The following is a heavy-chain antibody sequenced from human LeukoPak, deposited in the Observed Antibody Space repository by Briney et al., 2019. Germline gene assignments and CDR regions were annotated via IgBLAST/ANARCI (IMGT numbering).Heavy chain of an antibody. J-gene: IGHJ4*02. CDR2: ISGDGGKT. D-gene: IGHD3-10*01. V-gene: IGHV3-23*01. Sequence: GGSLRLSCATSGFIFSDYAMTWVRQAPGRGLEWVSDISGDGGKTYSADSVKGRFTISRDSSKNMLYLQMNGLTVDDTAVYYCARAPRGFQWFVEFWGQGTLVTVSS. CDR3: ARAPRGFQWFVEF. CDR1: GFIFSDYA.